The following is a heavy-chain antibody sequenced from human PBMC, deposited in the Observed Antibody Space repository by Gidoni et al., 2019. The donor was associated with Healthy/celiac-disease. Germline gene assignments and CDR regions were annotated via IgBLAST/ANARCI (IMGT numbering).Heavy chain of an antibody. Sequence: QVQLVQSGAEVKKPGASVKVSCQASGYTFTSYDINWLRQATGQGLEWMGWMNPNSGNTGYAQKFQGRVTITRNTSISTAYMELSSLRSEDTAVYYCARGRPIGRYGDYSQRPYYYYGMDVWGQGTTVTVSS. CDR3: ARGRPIGRYGDYSQRPYYYYGMDV. J-gene: IGHJ6*02. CDR1: GYTFTSYD. V-gene: IGHV1-8*03. D-gene: IGHD4-17*01. CDR2: MNPNSGNT.